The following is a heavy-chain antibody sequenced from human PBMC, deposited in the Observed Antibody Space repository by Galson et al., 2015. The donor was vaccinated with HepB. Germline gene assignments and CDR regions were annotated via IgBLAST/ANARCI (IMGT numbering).Heavy chain of an antibody. CDR1: GFTFGSYA. J-gene: IGHJ4*02. D-gene: IGHD5-12*01. CDR2: ISGSGDST. V-gene: IGHV3-23*01. Sequence: SLRLSCAASGFTFGSYAMSWVRQAPGKGLEWVSTISGSGDSTFYVDSAKGRFTISRDNSMNTLYLQINSLRAEDSAVYYCAKDAGGATAYDYWGQGTLVAVSS. CDR3: AKDAGGATAYDY.